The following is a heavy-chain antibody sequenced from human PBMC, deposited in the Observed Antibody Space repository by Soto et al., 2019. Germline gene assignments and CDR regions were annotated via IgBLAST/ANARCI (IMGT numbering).Heavy chain of an antibody. Sequence: GGSLRLSCAASGFTFSSYAMHWVRQAPGKGLEWVAVISYDGSNKYYADSVKGRFTISRDNSKNTLYLQMNSLRAEDTAVYYCAREGLYSSSYYFDYWGQGTLVTVSS. D-gene: IGHD6-6*01. J-gene: IGHJ4*02. CDR2: ISYDGSNK. CDR1: GFTFSSYA. V-gene: IGHV3-30-3*01. CDR3: AREGLYSSSYYFDY.